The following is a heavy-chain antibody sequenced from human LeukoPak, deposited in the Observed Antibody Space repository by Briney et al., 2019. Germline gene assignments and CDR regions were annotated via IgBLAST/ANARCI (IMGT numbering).Heavy chain of an antibody. V-gene: IGHV3-23*01. CDR2: ISGSGGST. CDR1: GFTFSSYG. CDR3: ARGADSGYSSDN. D-gene: IGHD3-9*01. Sequence: GGTLRLSCAASGFTFSSYGMSWVRQAPGKGLEWVSAISGSGGSTYYADSVKGRFTISRDNAKNTLYLQMNSLRAEDTAVYYCARGADSGYSSDNWGQGTLVSVSS. J-gene: IGHJ4*02.